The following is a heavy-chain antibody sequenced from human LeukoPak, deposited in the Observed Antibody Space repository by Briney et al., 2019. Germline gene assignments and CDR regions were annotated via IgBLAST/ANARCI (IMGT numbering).Heavy chain of an antibody. CDR3: VRGGFYWFDP. CDR1: GFTFSSYA. CDR2: ISNRGDTI. V-gene: IGHV3-48*04. Sequence: GGSLRLSCAASGFTFSSYAMSWVRQAPGKGLEWVSSISNRGDTIYYADSVKGRFSISRDNAKNSLYLQMNDLRVDDTAVYYCVRGGFYWFDPWGQGTLVTVSS. J-gene: IGHJ5*02. D-gene: IGHD1-26*01.